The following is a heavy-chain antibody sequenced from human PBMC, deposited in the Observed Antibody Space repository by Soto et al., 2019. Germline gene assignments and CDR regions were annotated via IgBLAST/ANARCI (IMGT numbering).Heavy chain of an antibody. D-gene: IGHD6-19*01. CDR2: IYYTGFT. CDR1: GDSLSGGDYY. J-gene: IGHJ4*02. V-gene: IGHV4-30-4*08. Sequence: TLSLTCTVSGDSLSGGDYYWSWIRQPPGKGLEWIGDIYYTGFTFYNPSLKSRLTISLDSSKNQFSLRPNSVTAADTAVYFCARAYRINGWSDYFFDYWGQGTLVTVSS. CDR3: ARAYRINGWSDYFFDY.